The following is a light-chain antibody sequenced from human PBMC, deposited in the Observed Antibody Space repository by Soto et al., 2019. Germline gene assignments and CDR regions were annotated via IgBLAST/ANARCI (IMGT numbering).Light chain of an antibody. CDR3: SSYTASSTYV. V-gene: IGLV2-14*01. CDR2: EVS. CDR1: SSDVGYYNY. Sequence: QSVLTQPASVSGSPGQSITISCTGTSSDVGYYNYVSWFQEHPGKAPKLMIYEVSNRPSGVANRFSGSKSSNTASLTISGLQAEDEADYYCSSYTASSTYVFGTGTKVTVL. J-gene: IGLJ1*01.